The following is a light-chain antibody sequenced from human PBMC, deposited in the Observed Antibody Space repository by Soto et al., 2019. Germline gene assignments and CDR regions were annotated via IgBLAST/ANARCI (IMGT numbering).Light chain of an antibody. Sequence: IVLTQSPGTLSLSPGDRATLSCRASHSMSNSNLAWYQHKPGQAPRLLIYGASNRAAGIPDRFSGSGSGTDFILTINRLEPEDVAVYYCQEFASNFGGGTKVDIK. V-gene: IGKV3-20*01. J-gene: IGKJ4*01. CDR1: HSMSNSN. CDR2: GAS. CDR3: QEFASN.